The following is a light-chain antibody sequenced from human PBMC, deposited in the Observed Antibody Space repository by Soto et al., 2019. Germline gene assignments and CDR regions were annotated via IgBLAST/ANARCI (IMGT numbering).Light chain of an antibody. CDR3: QQYGDMWT. CDR2: GAS. CDR1: QSVRSSY. Sequence: EIVLAQSPGTLSLSPGEGATLNCRASQSVRSSYLAWYQQQPGQAPRLLIHGASRRATGIPDRFSGSGSGTDFTLTINRLEPEDFAVYFCQQYGDMWTFGQGTKVDIK. V-gene: IGKV3-20*01. J-gene: IGKJ1*01.